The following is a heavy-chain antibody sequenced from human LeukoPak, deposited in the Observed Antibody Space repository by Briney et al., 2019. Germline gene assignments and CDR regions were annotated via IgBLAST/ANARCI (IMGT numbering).Heavy chain of an antibody. V-gene: IGHV4-39*01. CDR3: AKFQHLVPRD. Sequence: SETLSLTCAVYGGSFSGYYWGWIRQPPGKGLEWIGSIYYSGSSYYHPSLTSRVTISVDKSKNQFSLKLSSVTAADTAVYYCAKFQHLVPRDWGQGTLVTVSS. CDR1: GGSFSGYY. D-gene: IGHD6-6*01. CDR2: IYYSGSS. J-gene: IGHJ4*02.